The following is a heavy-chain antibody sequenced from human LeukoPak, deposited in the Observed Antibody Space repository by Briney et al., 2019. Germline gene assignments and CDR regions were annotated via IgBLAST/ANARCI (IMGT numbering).Heavy chain of an antibody. Sequence: ASVKVSCKASGGTFSSYAISWVRQAPGQGLEWMGWINTNTGNPTYAQGFTGRFVFSLDTSVSTAYLQISSLKAEDTAVYYCARDLKDFWSGYYTGNRGRRAFDIWGQGTMVTVSS. CDR2: INTNTGNP. D-gene: IGHD3-3*01. CDR3: ARDLKDFWSGYYTGNRGRRAFDI. J-gene: IGHJ3*02. V-gene: IGHV7-4-1*02. CDR1: GGTFSSYA.